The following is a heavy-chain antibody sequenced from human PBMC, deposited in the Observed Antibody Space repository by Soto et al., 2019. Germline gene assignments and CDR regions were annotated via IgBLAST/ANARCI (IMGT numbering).Heavy chain of an antibody. J-gene: IGHJ3*02. CDR3: ARGSLTSTASDI. Sequence: GGSLRLSCAASGFTFSSYSMNWVRQAPGKGLEWVSSISSSSSYIYYADSVKGRFTISRDNAKNSLYLQMNSLRAEDTAVYYCARGSLTSTASDIWGQGTMVTVSS. CDR2: ISSSSSYI. CDR1: GFTFSSYS. D-gene: IGHD3-10*01. V-gene: IGHV3-21*01.